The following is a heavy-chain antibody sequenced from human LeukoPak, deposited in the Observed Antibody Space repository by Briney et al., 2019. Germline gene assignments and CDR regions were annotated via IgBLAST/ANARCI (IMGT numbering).Heavy chain of an antibody. CDR3: ARGATISETGYFDF. J-gene: IGHJ4*03. V-gene: IGHV4-34*01. Sequence: SETLSLTCAVYGVSFSRYYWSWLRQSPGKGLEWIAEIDHRGDTNYNPFVKRRVTISVDTSKNQFSLKVRSLSAADTAVYYCARGATISETGYFDFWGQGTLVAVPS. CDR2: IDHRGDT. D-gene: IGHD1-1*01. CDR1: GVSFSRYY.